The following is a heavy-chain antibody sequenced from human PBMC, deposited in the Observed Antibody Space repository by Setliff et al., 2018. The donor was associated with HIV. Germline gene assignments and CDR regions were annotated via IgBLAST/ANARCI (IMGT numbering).Heavy chain of an antibody. Sequence: SLTCTVSGGSISSYYWSWIRQPPGKGLECIGYIYYSGSTNYNPSLKSRVTIPVDTSKNQFSLKLSSVTAADTAVYYCAREREGYYDSSGYYYGAFDIWGQGTMVTVSS. CDR3: AREREGYYDSSGYYYGAFDI. CDR2: IYYSGST. V-gene: IGHV4-59*01. D-gene: IGHD3-22*01. CDR1: GGSISSYY. J-gene: IGHJ3*02.